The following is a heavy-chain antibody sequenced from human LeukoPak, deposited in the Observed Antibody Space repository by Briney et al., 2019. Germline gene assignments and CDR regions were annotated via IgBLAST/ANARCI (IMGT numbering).Heavy chain of an antibody. D-gene: IGHD3-10*01. CDR2: ISWNSGSI. Sequence: GWSLRLSCAASGFTFDDYAMHWVRQAPGKGLEWVSGISWNSGSIGYADSVKGRFTISRDNAKNSLYLQMNSLRAEDTALYYCAKAKVVRGKYYFDYWGQGTLVTVSS. CDR3: AKAKVVRGKYYFDY. CDR1: GFTFDDYA. J-gene: IGHJ4*02. V-gene: IGHV3-9*01.